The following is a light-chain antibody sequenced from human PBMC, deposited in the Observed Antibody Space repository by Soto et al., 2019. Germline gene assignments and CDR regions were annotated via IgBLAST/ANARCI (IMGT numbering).Light chain of an antibody. V-gene: IGKV1-9*01. Sequence: IQLTQSPSFLSPSIGESVTITCRASQVISTSLAWYQVKPGKAPKLLIYAASTLESGVPSRFSATVSGTEFSLTITSLQPEDFATYYCQQRFEPPITSGQGTRLEIK. J-gene: IGKJ5*01. CDR2: AAS. CDR3: QQRFEPPIT. CDR1: QVISTS.